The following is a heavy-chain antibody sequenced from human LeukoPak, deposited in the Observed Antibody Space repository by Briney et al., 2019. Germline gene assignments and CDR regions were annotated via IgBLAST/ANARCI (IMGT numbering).Heavy chain of an antibody. CDR3: ARDRYGYDS. D-gene: IGHD5-18*01. CDR2: IGISGDT. Sequence: GGSLRLSCAASGFTFRSYGMHWVRQATGKALEWVSAIGISGDTYYSGSVKGRFTISRENAKNSLYLQMNSLRAGDTAVYYCARDRYGYDSWGQGTLVTVSS. J-gene: IGHJ4*02. V-gene: IGHV3-13*01. CDR1: GFTFRSYG.